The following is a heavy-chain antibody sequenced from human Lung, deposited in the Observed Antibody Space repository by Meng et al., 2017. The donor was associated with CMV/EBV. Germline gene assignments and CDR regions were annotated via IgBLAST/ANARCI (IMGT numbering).Heavy chain of an antibody. V-gene: IGHV4-39*06. CDR1: GGSFSISSYY. D-gene: IGHD2-15*01. CDR2: IYYTGST. CDR3: ARGATPNGNCYTGGCFFDF. J-gene: IGHJ4*02. Sequence: SETXSLTCSVSGGSFSISSYYCGWIRKPPVKGLEWTGNIYYTGSTYYNSSLKSPVTISVDTSKNQFTLKLSSVTADDTAVCYCARGATPNGNCYTGGCFFDFWXQGTXVTVSS.